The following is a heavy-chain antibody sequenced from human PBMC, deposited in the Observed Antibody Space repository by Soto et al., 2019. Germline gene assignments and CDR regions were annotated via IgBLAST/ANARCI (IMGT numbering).Heavy chain of an antibody. V-gene: IGHV1-69*12. CDR3: ARERGDSSSWYYFDY. CDR1: GGTFSSYA. CDR2: IIPIFGTA. D-gene: IGHD6-13*01. J-gene: IGHJ4*02. Sequence: QVQLVQSGAEVKKPGSSVKVSCKASGGTFSSYAISWVRQAPGQGLEWMGGIIPIFGTANYAQKFQGRVTITADEPXTTAYRERSSLRSEDTAVYYCARERGDSSSWYYFDYWSQGTLVTVSS.